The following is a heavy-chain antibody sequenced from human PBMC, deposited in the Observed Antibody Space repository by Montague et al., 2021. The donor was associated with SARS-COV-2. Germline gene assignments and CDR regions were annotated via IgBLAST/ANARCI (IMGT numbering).Heavy chain of an antibody. D-gene: IGHD2-2*02. CDR3: ARDRRYCSGTSCYTGYYYYFMDV. V-gene: IGHV4-4*07. J-gene: IGHJ6*03. CDR1: GGSISSDY. Sequence: SETLSLTCTVSGGSISSDYWSWIRQPAGKGLDWIGRTYTSGSTDYNPSLKSRVNMSLDTSKNQFSLKLSSVTAADTAVYYCARDRRYCSGTSCYTGYYYYFMDVWGKGTTVTVSS. CDR2: TYTSGST.